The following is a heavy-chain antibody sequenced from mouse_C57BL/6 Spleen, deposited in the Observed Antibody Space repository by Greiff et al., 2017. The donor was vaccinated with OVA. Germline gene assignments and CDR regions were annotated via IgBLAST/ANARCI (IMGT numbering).Heavy chain of an antibody. J-gene: IGHJ4*01. D-gene: IGHD2-3*01. Sequence: EVQLVESGGGLVQPGGSLKLSCAASGFTFSDYYMYWVRQTPEKRLEWVAYISNGGGSTYYPDTVKGRFTISRDNAKNTLYLQMSRLKSEDTAMYYCARAGDGYYYYAMDYWGQGTSVTVSS. V-gene: IGHV5-12*01. CDR2: ISNGGGST. CDR1: GFTFSDYY. CDR3: ARAGDGYYYYAMDY.